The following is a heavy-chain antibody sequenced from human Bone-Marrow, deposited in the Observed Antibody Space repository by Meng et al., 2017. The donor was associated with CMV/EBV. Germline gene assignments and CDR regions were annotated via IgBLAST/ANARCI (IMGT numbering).Heavy chain of an antibody. CDR2: ISGSGSYK. J-gene: IGHJ4*02. V-gene: IGHV3-21*04. Sequence: GESLKISCAASGFTFSSYRMNWVRQAPGKGLEWVSCISGSGSYKYYADSVKGRFIISRDNAKNSMYLQMNSLRAEDTAVYYCAKVDEDFWSGYVDYWGQGTLVTVSS. D-gene: IGHD3-3*01. CDR3: AKVDEDFWSGYVDY. CDR1: GFTFSSYR.